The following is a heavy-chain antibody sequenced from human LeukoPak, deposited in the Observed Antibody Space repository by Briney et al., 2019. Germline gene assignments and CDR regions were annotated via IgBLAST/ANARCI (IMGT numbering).Heavy chain of an antibody. CDR1: GYSFTSYW. Sequence: GESLKISCKGSGYSFTSYWIGWVRQMPGKGLEWMGIIYPGDSDTRYSPSFQGQVTISADKSISTAYLQWSSLKASDTAMYYCARQGRYYGSGSYEGFNDYWGQGTLVTVPS. D-gene: IGHD3-10*01. J-gene: IGHJ4*02. CDR2: IYPGDSDT. CDR3: ARQGRYYGSGSYEGFNDY. V-gene: IGHV5-51*01.